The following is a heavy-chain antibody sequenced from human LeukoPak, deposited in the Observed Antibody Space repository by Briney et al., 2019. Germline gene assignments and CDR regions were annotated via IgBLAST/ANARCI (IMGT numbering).Heavy chain of an antibody. J-gene: IGHJ6*03. CDR1: GFTFSSYS. V-gene: IGHV3-48*01. CDR3: ARVPRRYDILTGYWDYYYMDV. D-gene: IGHD3-9*01. CDR2: ISSSSSTI. Sequence: PGGSLRLSCAASGFTFSSYSMNWVRQAPGKGLEWVSYISSSSSTIYYADSVKGQFTISRDNAKNSLYLQMNSLRAEDTAVCYCARVPRRYDILTGYWDYYYMDVWGKGTTVTVSS.